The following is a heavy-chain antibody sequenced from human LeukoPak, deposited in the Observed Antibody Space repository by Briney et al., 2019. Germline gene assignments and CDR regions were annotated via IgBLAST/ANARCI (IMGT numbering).Heavy chain of an antibody. CDR2: IIPIFGTA. V-gene: IGHV1-69*13. CDR1: GGTFNSYA. D-gene: IGHD3-22*01. J-gene: IGHJ3*02. Sequence: ASVKVSCKASGGTFNSYAISWVRQAPGQGLEWMGGIIPIFGTANYAQKFQGRVTITADESTSTAYMELSSLRSEDTAVYYCARDPGNYYNSSGYYYGAFDIWGQGTMVTVSS. CDR3: ARDPGNYYNSSGYYYGAFDI.